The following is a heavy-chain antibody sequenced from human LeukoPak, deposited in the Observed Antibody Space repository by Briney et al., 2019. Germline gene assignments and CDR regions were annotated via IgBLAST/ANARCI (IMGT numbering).Heavy chain of an antibody. CDR2: ITATGGIS. D-gene: IGHD4-17*01. Sequence: GGSLRLSCAGSGFTFSGYSLNWVRQAPGKGLEWVSSITATGGISYADSVKGRFTISRDNSKSTLYLQMNSLRAEDTAVYYCTKDPNGDYVGAFDFWGQGTMVTVSS. J-gene: IGHJ3*01. V-gene: IGHV3-23*01. CDR3: TKDPNGDYVGAFDF. CDR1: GFTFSGYS.